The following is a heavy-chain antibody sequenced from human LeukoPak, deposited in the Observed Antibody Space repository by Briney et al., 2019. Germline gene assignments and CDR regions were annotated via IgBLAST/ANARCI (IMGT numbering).Heavy chain of an antibody. V-gene: IGHV1-69*04. J-gene: IGHJ5*02. D-gene: IGHD6-19*01. CDR3: ARTGYSSGWYGNWFDP. CDR1: GGTFSSYA. CDR2: IIPILGIA. Sequence: ASVKVSCKASGGTFSSYAISWVRQAPGQGLEWMGRIIPILGIANYAQKFQGRVTITADKSTSTAYMELSSLRSEDTAVYYCARTGYSSGWYGNWFDPWGQGTLVTVSS.